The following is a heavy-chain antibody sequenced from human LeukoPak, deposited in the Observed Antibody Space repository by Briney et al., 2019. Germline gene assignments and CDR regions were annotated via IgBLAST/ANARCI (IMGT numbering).Heavy chain of an antibody. CDR2: INHSGYT. Sequence: SETLSLTCAVSGVSFNDYYCSWVRQTPGKGLEWIGEINHSGYTNDSPSLKSRVTLSIDTSRKQFSLNLRSVTVADTGIYYCARMTTGHDYWGQGTLVTVSS. J-gene: IGHJ4*02. V-gene: IGHV4-34*01. CDR1: GVSFNDYY. D-gene: IGHD4-17*01. CDR3: ARMTTGHDY.